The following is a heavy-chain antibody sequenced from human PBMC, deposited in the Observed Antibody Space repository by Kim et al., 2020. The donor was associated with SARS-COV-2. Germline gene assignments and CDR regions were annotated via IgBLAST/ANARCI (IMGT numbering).Heavy chain of an antibody. Sequence: GGSLRLSCAASGFTFSSYSMNWVRQAPGKGLEWVSSISSSSNIYYADSVKGRFTISRDNAKNSLYLQMNSLRAEDTAVYYCGRDSSSWERIFDYWGQGTLVTVSS. CDR1: GFTFSSYS. CDR2: ISSSSNI. D-gene: IGHD6-13*01. CDR3: GRDSSSWERIFDY. V-gene: IGHV3-21*01. J-gene: IGHJ4*02.